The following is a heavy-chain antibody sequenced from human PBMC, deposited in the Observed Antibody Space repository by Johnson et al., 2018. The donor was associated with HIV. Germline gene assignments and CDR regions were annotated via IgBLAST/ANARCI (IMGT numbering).Heavy chain of an antibody. CDR2: ISWNSGSI. V-gene: IGHV3-9*01. J-gene: IGHJ3*02. CDR3: AKFRLAAAGVRDAFDI. CDR1: GFTFDDYA. Sequence: EVQLVESGGGLVQPGRSLRLSCAASGFTFDDYAMHWVRQAPGKGLEWVPGISWNSGSIGYADSVKGRFTISRDNAKNSLYLQMNSLRAEDTALYYCAKFRLAAAGVRDAFDIWGQGTMVTVSS. D-gene: IGHD6-13*01.